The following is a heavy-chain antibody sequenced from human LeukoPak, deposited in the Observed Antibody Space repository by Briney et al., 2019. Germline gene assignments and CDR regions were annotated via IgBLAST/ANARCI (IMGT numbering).Heavy chain of an antibody. Sequence: ASVKVSCKPSGYTFTHYYIHWVRQAPGQGLEWMGWINPNSGETNSVQKFQGRVTMTGDTSISTAYMELNRVTSNDTAVYYCARDRDYSNTERGFDYWGQGTLVTVSS. CDR2: INPNSGET. V-gene: IGHV1-2*02. J-gene: IGHJ4*02. CDR3: ARDRDYSNTERGFDY. CDR1: GYTFTHYY. D-gene: IGHD4-11*01.